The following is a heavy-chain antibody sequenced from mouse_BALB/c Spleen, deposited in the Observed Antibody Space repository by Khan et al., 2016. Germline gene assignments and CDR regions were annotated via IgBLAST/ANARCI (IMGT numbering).Heavy chain of an antibody. CDR2: IWSGGGT. V-gene: IGHV2-2*02. J-gene: IGHJ3*01. D-gene: IGHD4-1*01. CDR3: AIWDY. CDR1: GFSFTSYG. Sequence: VQLKESGPGLVQPSQSLSLTCTVSGFSFTSYGVYWVRQSPGKGLEWLGVIWSGGGTAYNAASISRLSISKDNSKNQVFFKMNSQQANDTAVYYCAIWDYWGQGTLVTVSA.